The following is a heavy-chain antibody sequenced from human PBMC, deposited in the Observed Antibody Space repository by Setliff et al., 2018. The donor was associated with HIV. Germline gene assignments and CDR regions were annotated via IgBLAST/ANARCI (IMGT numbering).Heavy chain of an antibody. CDR2: ISSSGTTT. V-gene: IGHV3-11*04. D-gene: IGHD1-26*01. J-gene: IGHJ6*03. CDR1: GFTFSDYY. CDR3: ARVSELLAYYMDV. Sequence: GGSLRLSCAGSGSGGSGFTFSDYYMSWVRQAPGKGLEWLSYISSSGTTTYYADSVKGRFTISRDNAKNSVLLQMNSLRVEDTAVYCCARVSELLAYYMDVWGKGTTVTVSS.